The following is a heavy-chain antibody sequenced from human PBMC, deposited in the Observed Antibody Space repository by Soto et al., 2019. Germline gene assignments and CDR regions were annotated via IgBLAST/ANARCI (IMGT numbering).Heavy chain of an antibody. V-gene: IGHV3-21*01. CDR2: ISSSSSYI. CDR1: GFTFSSYS. Sequence: GGSLRLSCAASGFTFSSYSMNWVRQAPGKGLEWVSSISSSSSYIYYADSVKGRFTISRDNAKNSLYLQMNSLRAEDTAVYYCARGDREDIAVVIGVRPGEYGVDVCGQGTTVTVSS. D-gene: IGHD2-15*01. J-gene: IGHJ6*02. CDR3: ARGDREDIAVVIGVRPGEYGVDV.